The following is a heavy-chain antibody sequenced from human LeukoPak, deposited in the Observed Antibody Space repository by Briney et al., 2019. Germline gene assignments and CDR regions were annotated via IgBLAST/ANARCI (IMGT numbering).Heavy chain of an antibody. V-gene: IGHV4-59*01. CDR3: ARSPGGGYKNYFDY. D-gene: IGHD5-24*01. J-gene: IGHJ4*02. Sequence: NPSETLSLTCTVSGGSISSYYWSWTRQPPGKGLEWIGCIYYSGSTNYNPSVKSRVTISVDTSKNQFSLKLTSVTAADTAVYYCARSPGGGYKNYFDYWGQGTLVTVSS. CDR1: GGSISSYY. CDR2: IYYSGST.